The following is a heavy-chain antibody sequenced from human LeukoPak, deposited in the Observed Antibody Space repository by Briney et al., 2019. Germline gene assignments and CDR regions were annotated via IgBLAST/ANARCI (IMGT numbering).Heavy chain of an antibody. CDR1: GGSISSYY. CDR3: ARRTMVRGVMAV. D-gene: IGHD3-10*01. Sequence: SETLSLTCTVSGGSISSYYWSWIRQPPGKGLEWIGEIYHSGSTNYNPSLKSRVTISVDKSKNQFSLKLSSVTAADTAVYYCARRTMVRGVMAVWGQGTTVTVSS. V-gene: IGHV4-59*12. J-gene: IGHJ6*02. CDR2: IYHSGST.